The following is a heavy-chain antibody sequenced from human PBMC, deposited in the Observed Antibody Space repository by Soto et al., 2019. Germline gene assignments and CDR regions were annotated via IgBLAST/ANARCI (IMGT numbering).Heavy chain of an antibody. CDR2: IRSKANSYAT. CDR1: GFTFSGSA. CDR3: TRRAAAAAVVPYGMDV. J-gene: IGHJ6*02. V-gene: IGHV3-73*01. D-gene: IGHD6-13*01. Sequence: PVGSLRLSGAASGFTFSGSAMHWVRQASGKGLEWVGRIRSKANSYATAYAASVKGRFTISRDDSKNTAYLQMNSLKTEDTAVYYCTRRAAAAAVVPYGMDVWGQGTTVTVSS.